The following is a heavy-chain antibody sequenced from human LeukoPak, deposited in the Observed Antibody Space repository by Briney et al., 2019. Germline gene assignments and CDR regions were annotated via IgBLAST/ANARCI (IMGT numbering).Heavy chain of an antibody. CDR3: ARQTTGSYQWTFDC. CDR2: IYHSGTT. CDR1: GGSISSSAHF. Sequence: SETLSLTCTVSGGSISSSAHFWGWIRQPPGKGLEWIGTIYHSGTTYYNPSLKSRVTISVDTSRNQFSLRLNSVTAADTAVYSCARQTTGSYQWTFDCWGQGTLVTVSS. J-gene: IGHJ4*02. V-gene: IGHV4-39*01. D-gene: IGHD3-10*01.